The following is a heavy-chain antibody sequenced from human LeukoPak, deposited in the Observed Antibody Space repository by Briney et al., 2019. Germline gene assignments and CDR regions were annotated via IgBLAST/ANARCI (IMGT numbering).Heavy chain of an antibody. CDR3: ARALLVGYSSSWGAFDI. CDR1: GYTFTSYD. J-gene: IGHJ3*02. V-gene: IGHV1-69*06. Sequence: SVKVSCKASGYTFTSYDISWVRQAPGQGLEWMGGIIPIFGTANYAQKFQGRVTITADKSTSTAYMELSSLRSEDTAVYYCARALLVGYSSSWGAFDIWGQGTMVTVSS. D-gene: IGHD6-13*01. CDR2: IIPIFGTA.